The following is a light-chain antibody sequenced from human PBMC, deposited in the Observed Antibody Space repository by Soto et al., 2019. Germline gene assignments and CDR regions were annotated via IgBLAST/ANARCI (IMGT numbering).Light chain of an antibody. CDR1: QSVSGDY. Sequence: VFTHSPSTLSFSPAERATLSCRASQSVSGDYLAWYQQKPGQAPRRLIYGASSRATGIPDRFSGSGSGTDFTLTISRLEPEDFAVYYCQQYGRSGTFGQGTKVDIK. CDR2: GAS. V-gene: IGKV3-20*01. J-gene: IGKJ1*01. CDR3: QQYGRSGT.